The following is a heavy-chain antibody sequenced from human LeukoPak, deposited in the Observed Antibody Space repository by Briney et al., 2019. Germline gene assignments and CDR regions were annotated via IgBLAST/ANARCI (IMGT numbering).Heavy chain of an antibody. Sequence: SQTLSLTCTVSSGSISSGDYYWSWIRQPPGKGLEWIGYIYYSGSTYYNPSLKSRVTIPVDTSKNQFSLKLSSVTAADTAVYYCAREGIVGATSFDYWGQGTLVTVSS. CDR3: AREGIVGATSFDY. CDR2: IYYSGST. J-gene: IGHJ4*02. V-gene: IGHV4-30-4*01. CDR1: SGSISSGDYY. D-gene: IGHD1-26*01.